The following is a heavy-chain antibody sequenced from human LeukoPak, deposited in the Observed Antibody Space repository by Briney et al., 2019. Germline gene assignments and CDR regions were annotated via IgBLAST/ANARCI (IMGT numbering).Heavy chain of an antibody. Sequence: SVKVSCKASGGTFSSYAVSWVRQAPGQGLEWMGGIIPIFGTANYAQKFQGRVTITADESTSTAYMELSSLRSEDTAVYYCAVVVPAAVYYYYYMDVWGEGTTVTVSS. J-gene: IGHJ6*03. V-gene: IGHV1-69*01. D-gene: IGHD2-2*01. CDR1: GGTFSSYA. CDR3: AVVVPAAVYYYYYMDV. CDR2: IIPIFGTA.